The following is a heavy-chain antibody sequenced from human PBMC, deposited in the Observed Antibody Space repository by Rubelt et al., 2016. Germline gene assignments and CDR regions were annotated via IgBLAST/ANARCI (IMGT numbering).Heavy chain of an antibody. Sequence: QLQLQESGPGLVKPSETLSLTCSVSGGSISSGNYYWGWIRQPPGKGLEWIGSIYYSGSTYYNPSLKSRVTISADTSNNQFSLKLNSVTAADTAWYYCAGVRFWSGGSCETDNWGQGTLVTVSS. CDR1: GGSISSGNYY. D-gene: IGHD2-15*01. CDR3: AGVRFWSGGSCETDN. CDR2: IYYSGST. V-gene: IGHV4-39*07. J-gene: IGHJ4*02.